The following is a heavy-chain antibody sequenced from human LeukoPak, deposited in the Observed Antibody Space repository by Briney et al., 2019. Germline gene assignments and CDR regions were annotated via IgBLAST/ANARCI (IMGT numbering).Heavy chain of an antibody. J-gene: IGHJ3*02. CDR1: GFTVSNKY. D-gene: IGHD2-15*01. V-gene: IGHV3-66*01. CDR3: AREMYCSGGSCYGDAFDI. CDR2: IYSGGST. Sequence: GGSLRLSCAASGFTVSNKYMSWVRQAPGRGLERVSVIYSGGSTYYADSVKGRFSISRDKSKNTPYLQMNSLRAEDTALYYCAREMYCSGGSCYGDAFDIWGQGTMVTVSS.